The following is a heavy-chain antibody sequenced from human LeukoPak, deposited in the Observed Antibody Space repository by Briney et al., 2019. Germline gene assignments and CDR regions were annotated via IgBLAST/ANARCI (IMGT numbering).Heavy chain of an antibody. D-gene: IGHD6-19*01. J-gene: IGHJ4*02. CDR3: AKQWVDC. V-gene: IGHV3-23*01. Sequence: GGSLRLSCAASGFTFSSYSMNWVRQAPGKGPEWVSSISESGDKTDYADSVKGRFTISRDNSRNTLYLQMNSLRAEDTALYYCAKQWVDCWGQGTLVTVSS. CDR1: GFTFSSYS. CDR2: ISESGDKT.